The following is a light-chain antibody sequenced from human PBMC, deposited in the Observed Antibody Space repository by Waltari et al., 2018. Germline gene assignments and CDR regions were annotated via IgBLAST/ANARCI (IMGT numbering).Light chain of an antibody. J-gene: IGKJ4*01. Sequence: DIQMTQSPSSLSASVGDRVTITCRASQSISGYLNWYQQKPGKAPKLLIYAASSLQSVVPSRFSGSGAGTDFTLPISSLQPEDFATDYCQQSYSTPLTFGGGTKVEIK. V-gene: IGKV1-39*01. CDR2: AAS. CDR3: QQSYSTPLT. CDR1: QSISGY.